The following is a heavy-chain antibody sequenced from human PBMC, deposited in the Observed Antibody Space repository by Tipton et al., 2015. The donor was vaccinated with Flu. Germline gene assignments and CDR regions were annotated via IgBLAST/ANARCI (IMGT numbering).Heavy chain of an antibody. CDR1: GGSISSGSYY. V-gene: IGHV4-61*01. Sequence: LRLSCTVSGGSISSGSYYWSWIRQPPGKGLEWIGYIYYSGSTNYNSSLKSRVTISVDTSKNQFSLKLSSVTAADTAVYYCARDWSWFDPWGQGTLVTVSS. J-gene: IGHJ5*02. CDR2: IYYSGST. D-gene: IGHD3-3*01. CDR3: ARDWSWFDP.